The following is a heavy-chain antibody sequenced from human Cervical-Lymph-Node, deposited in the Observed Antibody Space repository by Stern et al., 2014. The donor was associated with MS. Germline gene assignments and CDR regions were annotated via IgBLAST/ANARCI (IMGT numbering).Heavy chain of an antibody. CDR1: GLTVSWDY. CDR3: ARDTSSPERSDW. CDR2: ITNVGST. J-gene: IGHJ4*02. V-gene: IGHV3-53*01. Sequence: VQLVESGGGVIQPGGSLRLSCTASGLTVSWDYMTWVRQAPGKGLEWVSLITNVGSTFYTDSVKGRFTISRDDSKNTVYLHMTSLRAEDTAMYYCARDTSSPERSDWWGQGTLVTVSS. D-gene: IGHD1-1*01.